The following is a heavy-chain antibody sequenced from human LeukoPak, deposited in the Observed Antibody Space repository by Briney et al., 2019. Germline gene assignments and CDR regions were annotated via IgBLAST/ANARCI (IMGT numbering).Heavy chain of an antibody. CDR1: GVSISSYY. V-gene: IGHV4-4*07. CDR3: ARDRYYYDSSGYYQLDY. Sequence: SETLSLTCTVSGVSISSYYWSWIRQPAGKGPEWIGRIYTSGSTNYNPSLKSRVTMSVDTSKNQLSLKLSSVTAADTAVYYCARDRYYYDSSGYYQLDYWGQGTLVTVSS. J-gene: IGHJ4*02. CDR2: IYTSGST. D-gene: IGHD3-22*01.